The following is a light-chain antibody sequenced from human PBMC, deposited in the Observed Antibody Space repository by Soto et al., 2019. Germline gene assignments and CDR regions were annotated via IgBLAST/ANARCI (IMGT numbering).Light chain of an antibody. Sequence: DLQMTQSPSSLSAFVGDRVTITCRASQSIGNYLNWFQQKPGKAPKLLIYAASTLQSGVPSRFSGSGSGADFTLTISSLQPEDFAIYYCQQSYSTPWTFGQGAKVEFK. V-gene: IGKV1-39*01. CDR2: AAS. J-gene: IGKJ1*01. CDR3: QQSYSTPWT. CDR1: QSIGNY.